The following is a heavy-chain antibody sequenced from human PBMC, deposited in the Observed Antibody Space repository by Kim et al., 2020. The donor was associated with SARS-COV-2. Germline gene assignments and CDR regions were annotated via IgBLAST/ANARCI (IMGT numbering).Heavy chain of an antibody. V-gene: IGHV3-30*03. D-gene: IGHD1-1*01. Sequence: DAWKGRFTISRDNSKNTLYLQMNSLGPEDTAVYYCAGRSYNTYFAMDIWGQGTTVTVSS. CDR3: AGRSYNTYFAMDI. J-gene: IGHJ6*02.